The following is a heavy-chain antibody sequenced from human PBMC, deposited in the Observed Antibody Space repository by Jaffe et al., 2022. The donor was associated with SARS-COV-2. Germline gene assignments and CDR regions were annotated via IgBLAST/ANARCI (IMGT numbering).Heavy chain of an antibody. CDR1: GYTFTSYD. V-gene: IGHV1-8*01. Sequence: QVQLVQSGAEVKKPGASVKVSCKASGYTFTSYDINWVRQATGQGLEWMGWMNPNSGNTGYAQKFQGRVTMTRNTSISTAYMELSSLRSEDTAVYYCARCPADSSGYYVYYYYGMDVWGQGTTVTVSS. CDR2: MNPNSGNT. D-gene: IGHD3-22*01. CDR3: ARCPADSSGYYVYYYYGMDV. J-gene: IGHJ6*02.